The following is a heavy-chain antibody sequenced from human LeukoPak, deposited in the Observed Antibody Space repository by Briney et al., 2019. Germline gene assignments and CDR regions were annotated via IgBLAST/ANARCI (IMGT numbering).Heavy chain of an antibody. Sequence: SETLSLTCTVSGGSISSSSYYWGWIRQPPGKGLEWIGSIYYSGSTYYNPSLKSRVAISVDTSKNQFSLKLSSVTAADTAVYYCARRDSSSWFSYYYYGMDVWGQGTTVTVSS. J-gene: IGHJ6*02. D-gene: IGHD6-13*01. CDR1: GGSISSSSYY. CDR2: IYYSGST. CDR3: ARRDSSSWFSYYYYGMDV. V-gene: IGHV4-39*01.